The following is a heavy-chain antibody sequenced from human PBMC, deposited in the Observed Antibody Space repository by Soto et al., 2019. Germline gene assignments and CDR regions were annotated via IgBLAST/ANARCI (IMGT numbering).Heavy chain of an antibody. CDR1: GGTFSSYA. J-gene: IGHJ4*02. V-gene: IGHV1-69*01. CDR2: IIPIFGTA. Sequence: KVSCKSYGGTFSSYAISCVRQHPGQGLEWMGGIIPIFGTANYAQKFQGRVTITADESTSTAYMELSSLRYEDTAVYYCARDGYDSSGYLDDYWGQGTLVTVSS. D-gene: IGHD3-22*01. CDR3: ARDGYDSSGYLDDY.